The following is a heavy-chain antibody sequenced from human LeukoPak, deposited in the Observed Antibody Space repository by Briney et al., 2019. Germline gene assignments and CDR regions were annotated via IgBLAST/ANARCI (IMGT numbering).Heavy chain of an antibody. D-gene: IGHD3-22*01. CDR3: ASRYDSSGYYADSFDI. V-gene: IGHV1-69*04. Sequence: SVKVSCKASVGTFSSYAISWVRQAPGQGLEWMGRISPIVGIANYAQKFQGRVTITSDKSTSTAYMELSSLRSEDTAVYYCASRYDSSGYYADSFDIWGQGTMVTVSS. CDR1: VGTFSSYA. J-gene: IGHJ3*02. CDR2: ISPIVGIA.